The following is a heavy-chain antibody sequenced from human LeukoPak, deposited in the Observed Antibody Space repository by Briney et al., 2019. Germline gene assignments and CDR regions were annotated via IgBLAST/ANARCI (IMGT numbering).Heavy chain of an antibody. CDR1: GGSFSGYY. J-gene: IGHJ5*02. D-gene: IGHD5-12*01. CDR3: ARGGIVATIEGWFDP. V-gene: IGHV4-34*01. Sequence: SETLSLTCAVYGGSFSGYYWSWIRQPPGKGLEWIGEINHSGSTNYNPSLKSRVTISVDTSKNQFSLKLSSVTAADTAVYYCARGGIVATIEGWFDPWGQGTLVTVSS. CDR2: INHSGST.